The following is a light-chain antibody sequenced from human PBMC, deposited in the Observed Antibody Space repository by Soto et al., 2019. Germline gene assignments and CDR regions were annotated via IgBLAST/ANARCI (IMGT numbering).Light chain of an antibody. CDR1: SSDVGGYNY. Sequence: QSVLTQPVSVSGSPGQSSAISCTGTSSDVGGYNYVSWYQQHPGKAPKLMIYDVNNRPSGVSNRFSGSKSGNTASLTISGLQAEDEADYYCCSYTTSSTYVFGTGTKVTVL. V-gene: IGLV2-14*03. CDR2: DVN. CDR3: CSYTTSSTYV. J-gene: IGLJ1*01.